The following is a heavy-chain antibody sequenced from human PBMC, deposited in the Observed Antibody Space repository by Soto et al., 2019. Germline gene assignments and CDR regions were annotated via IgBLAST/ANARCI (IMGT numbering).Heavy chain of an antibody. CDR1: GYTFTSYG. D-gene: IGHD3-16*01. V-gene: IGHV1-18*01. Sequence: ASVKVSCKASGYTFTSYGISWVRQAPGQGLEWMGWISAYNGNTNYAQKLQGRVTMTTDTSTSTAYMELRSLRSDDTAVYYCAREAWVAIWGHQYYFDYWGQGTLVTVSS. CDR2: ISAYNGNT. J-gene: IGHJ4*02. CDR3: AREAWVAIWGHQYYFDY.